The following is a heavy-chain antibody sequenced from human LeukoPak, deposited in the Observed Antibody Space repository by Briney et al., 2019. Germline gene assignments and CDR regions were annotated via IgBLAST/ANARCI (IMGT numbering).Heavy chain of an antibody. Sequence: SETLSLTCTVSGGSISTYYWSWIRQPPGKGLEWIGYIYYSGRTNYNPSLKSRVTISVDTSKNQFSLKLNSVTAADTAVYYCARGKFLRYSSSSQNFDYWGQGTLVTVSS. CDR3: ARGKFLRYSSSSQNFDY. J-gene: IGHJ4*02. V-gene: IGHV4-59*01. D-gene: IGHD6-6*01. CDR2: IYYSGRT. CDR1: GGSISTYY.